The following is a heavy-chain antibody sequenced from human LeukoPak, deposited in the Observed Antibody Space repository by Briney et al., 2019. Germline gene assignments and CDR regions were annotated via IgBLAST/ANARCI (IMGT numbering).Heavy chain of an antibody. CDR3: ARDLGGNVVIRGIKDY. D-gene: IGHD3-22*01. V-gene: IGHV3-33*01. CDR1: GFTFSSYG. J-gene: IGHJ4*02. CDR2: IWYDGSNK. Sequence: GGSLRLSCAASGFTFSSYGMHWVRQAPGKGLEWVAVIWYDGSNKYYADSVKGRFTISRDNSKNTLYLQTNSLRAEDTAVYYCARDLGGNVVIRGIKDYWGQGTLVTVSS.